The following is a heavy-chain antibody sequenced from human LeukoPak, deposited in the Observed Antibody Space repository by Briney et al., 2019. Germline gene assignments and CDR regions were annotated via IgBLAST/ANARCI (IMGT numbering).Heavy chain of an antibody. D-gene: IGHD3-22*01. CDR3: ARTLVVITLPEYFQH. CDR2: VYDIGST. J-gene: IGHJ1*01. CDR1: GGSIGSHY. V-gene: IGHV4-59*11. Sequence: SETLSLTCTVSGGSIGSHYWTWIRQTPGKGLEWIGYVYDIGSTKYNPSLKSRVTISVDTSKNQFSLKLSSVTAADTAVYYCARTLVVITLPEYFQHWGQGTLVTVSS.